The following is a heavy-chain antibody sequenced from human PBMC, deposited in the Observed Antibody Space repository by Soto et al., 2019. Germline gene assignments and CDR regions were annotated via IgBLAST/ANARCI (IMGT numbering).Heavy chain of an antibody. J-gene: IGHJ4*02. D-gene: IGHD3-16*01. CDR3: VRVGRLGGY. CDR1: GFTFSSYW. CDR2: IKEDGSEK. Sequence: EVQLVESGGGLVQPGGSLRLSCAASGFTFSSYWMSWVRQAPGKGLEWVANIKEDGSEKYYVDSVKGRFTISRDNAKNSLVLQMNSLKAEDTAVYYCVRVGRLGGYWGQGTLVTVSS. V-gene: IGHV3-7*03.